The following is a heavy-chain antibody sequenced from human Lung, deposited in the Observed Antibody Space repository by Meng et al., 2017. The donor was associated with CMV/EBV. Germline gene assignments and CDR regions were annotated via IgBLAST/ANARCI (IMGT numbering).Heavy chain of an antibody. CDR3: ARDYDWGPDY. CDR1: GYRFTDHY. Sequence: ASXXVSCKASGYRFTDHYFHWVRQAPGQGLEWMGWIYPNSGGTHYAQKFQGRLTVTRDTSISTGYMELSSRGSDDTAVYYCARDYDWGPDYWGQGTLVTVSS. V-gene: IGHV1-2*02. J-gene: IGHJ4*02. D-gene: IGHD7-27*01. CDR2: IYPNSGGT.